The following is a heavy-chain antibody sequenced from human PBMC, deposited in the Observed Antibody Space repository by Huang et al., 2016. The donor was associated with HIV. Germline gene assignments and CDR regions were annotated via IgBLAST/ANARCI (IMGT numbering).Heavy chain of an antibody. CDR3: ATGFDTYYDI. V-gene: IGHV1-24*01. J-gene: IGHJ3*02. CDR2: FAPEQGET. D-gene: IGHD2-21*01. CDR1: GYTLTELS. Sequence: QVQLVQSGAEVKKPGASVKVSCKVSGYTLTELSIHWVRPAPGKGLEWMGGFAPEQGETNYAQNYQGRATMTEDTSTDTAYMELNSLRSEDTAVYYCATGFDTYYDIWGQGTMVIASS.